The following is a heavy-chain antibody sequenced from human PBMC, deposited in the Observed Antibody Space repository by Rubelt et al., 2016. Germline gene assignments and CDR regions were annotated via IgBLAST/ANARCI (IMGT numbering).Heavy chain of an antibody. J-gene: IGHJ4*02. V-gene: IGHV3-21*01. CDR2: ISSSSSYI. Sequence: EVQLVESGGGLVKPGGSLRLSCAASGFTFSSYRMNWVRQAPGKGLEWVSSISSSSSYIYYADSVKGRFTISRDKAKNSLYLQMNSLRAEDTAVYYCARDSSEVAATHSSTFDYWGQGTLVTVSS. D-gene: IGHD2-15*01. CDR3: ARDSSEVAATHSSTFDY. CDR1: GFTFSSYR.